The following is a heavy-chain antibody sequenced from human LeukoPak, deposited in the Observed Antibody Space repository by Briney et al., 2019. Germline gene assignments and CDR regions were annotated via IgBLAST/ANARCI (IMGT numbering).Heavy chain of an antibody. Sequence: PGGSLRLSCVASGILVGSNYMSWVRQAPGKGLEWVSFIDSTGSTYYADSVKGRFTISRDNSRNTLYLQMNSLRVEDTAVYYCARRERLGYSYGRGTLDIWGQGTMVTVSS. V-gene: IGHV3-66*01. CDR1: GILVGSNY. CDR3: ARRERLGYSYGRGTLDI. CDR2: IDSTGST. J-gene: IGHJ3*02. D-gene: IGHD5-18*01.